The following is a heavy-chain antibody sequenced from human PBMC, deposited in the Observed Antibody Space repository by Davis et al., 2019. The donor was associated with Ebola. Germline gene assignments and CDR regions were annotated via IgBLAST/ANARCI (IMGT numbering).Heavy chain of an antibody. V-gene: IGHV3-33*06. J-gene: IGHJ4*02. CDR1: GFTSSSYG. CDR2: IWYDGSNK. Sequence: GESLKISCAASGFTSSSYGMHWVRQAPGKGLEWVAVIWYDGSNKYYADSVKGRFTISRDNSKNTLYLQMNSLRAEDTAVYYCAKRIVGATRPFDYWGQGTLVTVSS. D-gene: IGHD1-26*01. CDR3: AKRIVGATRPFDY.